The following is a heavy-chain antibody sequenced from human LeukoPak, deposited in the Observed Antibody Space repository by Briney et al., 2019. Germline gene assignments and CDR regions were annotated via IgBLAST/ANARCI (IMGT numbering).Heavy chain of an antibody. CDR2: INWSGGST. CDR1: GFIFDDYG. D-gene: IGHD2-15*01. Sequence: GGSLSLSCAASGFIFDDYGMSWVRQAPGKGLEWVSGINWSGGSTGYADSVKGRFTISRDNAKNSLYLQMNSLRAEDTALYYCARGYWVKNAFDFWGQGTMVTVSS. CDR3: ARGYWVKNAFDF. V-gene: IGHV3-20*04. J-gene: IGHJ3*01.